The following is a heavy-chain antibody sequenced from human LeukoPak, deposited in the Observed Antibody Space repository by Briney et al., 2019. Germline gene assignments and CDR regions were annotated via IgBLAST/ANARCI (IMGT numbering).Heavy chain of an antibody. V-gene: IGHV3-21*01. J-gene: IGHJ6*02. CDR2: VTGRSSYI. Sequence: GGSLRLSCAVSGLSFSRFSMIWVRQAPGKGLEWVASVTGRSSYIYYADSVKGRFTISRDNAKNPLYLQMNSLRAEDTAVYYCARDPEQQLDRPWDYYGMDVWGQGTTVTVSS. CDR1: GLSFSRFS. CDR3: ARDPEQQLDRPWDYYGMDV. D-gene: IGHD6-13*01.